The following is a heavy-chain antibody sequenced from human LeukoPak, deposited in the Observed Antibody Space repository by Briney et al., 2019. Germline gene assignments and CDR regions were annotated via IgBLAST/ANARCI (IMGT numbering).Heavy chain of an antibody. D-gene: IGHD1-26*01. CDR2: INPNSGGT. CDR1: GYTFTGHY. CDR3: ARDLSGSLSPDSWFDP. V-gene: IGHV1-2*02. J-gene: IGHJ5*02. Sequence: ASVKVSCKASGYTFTGHYMHWVRQAPGQGLEWMGWINPNSGGTNYAQKFQGRVTMTRDTSISTAYMELSRLRFDDTAVYYCARDLSGSLSPDSWFDPWGQGTLVTVSS.